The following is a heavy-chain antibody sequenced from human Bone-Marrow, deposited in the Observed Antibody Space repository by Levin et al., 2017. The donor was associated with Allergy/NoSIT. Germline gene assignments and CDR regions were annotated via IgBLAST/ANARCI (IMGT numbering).Heavy chain of an antibody. CDR1: GGSISSYY. V-gene: IGHV4-59*01. CDR3: ARVLTRRIAEKENWFDP. Sequence: SETLSLTCTVSGGSISSYYWSWIRQPPGKGLEWIGYIYYSGSTNYNPSLKSRVTISVDTSKNQFSLKLSSVTAADTAVYYCARVLTRRIAEKENWFDPWGQGTLVTVS. CDR2: IYYSGST. J-gene: IGHJ5*02. D-gene: IGHD6-13*01.